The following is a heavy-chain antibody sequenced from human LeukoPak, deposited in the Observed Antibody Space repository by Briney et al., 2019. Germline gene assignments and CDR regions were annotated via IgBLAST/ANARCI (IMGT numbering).Heavy chain of an antibody. CDR2: INPSGGST. CDR1: GGTFSRYA. J-gene: IGHJ4*02. CDR3: ARDSASGSYSVPY. V-gene: IGHV1-46*01. D-gene: IGHD1-26*01. Sequence: ASVKVSCKASGGTFSRYAISWVRQAPGQGLEWMGIINPSGGSTSYAQKFQGRVTMTRDTSTSTVYMELSSLRSEDTAVYYCARDSASGSYSVPYWGQGTLVTVSS.